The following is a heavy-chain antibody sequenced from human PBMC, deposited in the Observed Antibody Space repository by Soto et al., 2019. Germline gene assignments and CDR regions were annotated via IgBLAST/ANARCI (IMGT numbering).Heavy chain of an antibody. CDR1: GYTFTSYG. CDR2: ISAYNGNT. Sequence: ASVKVSCKASGYTFTSYGISWVRQAPGQGLEWMGWISAYNGNTNYAQKPQGRVTMTTDTSTSTAYMELRSLRSDDTAVYYCARDVGPVPAATYYYYGMDVWGQGTTVTVSS. J-gene: IGHJ6*02. D-gene: IGHD2-2*01. V-gene: IGHV1-18*01. CDR3: ARDVGPVPAATYYYYGMDV.